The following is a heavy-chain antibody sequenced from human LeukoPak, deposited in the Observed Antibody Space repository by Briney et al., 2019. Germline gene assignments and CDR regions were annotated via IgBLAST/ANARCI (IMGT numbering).Heavy chain of an antibody. CDR1: GATFSSYA. CDR3: ASSVDTALVRPFDY. J-gene: IGHJ4*02. V-gene: IGHV1-69*05. D-gene: IGHD5-18*01. CDR2: IIPIFGTA. Sequence: SVKVSCKASGATFSSYAISWVRQAPGQGLEWMGGIIPIFGTANYAQKFQGRVTITTDESTSTDYMELSSLRSEDTAVYYCASSVDTALVRPFDYWGQGTLVTVSS.